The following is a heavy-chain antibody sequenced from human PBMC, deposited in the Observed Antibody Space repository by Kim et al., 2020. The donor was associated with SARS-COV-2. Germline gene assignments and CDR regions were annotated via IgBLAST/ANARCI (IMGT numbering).Heavy chain of an antibody. V-gene: IGHV3-23*01. J-gene: IGHJ5*02. Sequence: GGSLRLSCAASGFIFRSYAMNWVRQVPGKGLEWVSGISSTGIDTYYPDSVKGRFTISRDNSKNTLYLQLNNVRGEDTAVYYCAKAQCAGGSCHKPFDHWGQGTPVTVSS. CDR1: GFIFRSYA. CDR2: ISSTGIDT. D-gene: IGHD2-15*01. CDR3: AKAQCAGGSCHKPFDH.